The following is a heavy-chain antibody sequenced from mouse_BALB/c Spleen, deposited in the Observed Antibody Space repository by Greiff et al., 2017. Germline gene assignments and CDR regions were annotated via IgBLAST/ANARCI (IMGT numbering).Heavy chain of an antibody. CDR3: ARRDDDEGAGFAY. CDR1: GYAFSSYW. CDR2: IYPGDGDT. J-gene: IGHJ3*01. V-gene: IGHV1-80*01. D-gene: IGHD2-4*01. Sequence: QVQLQQSGAELVRPGSSVKISCKASGYAFSSYWMNWVKQRPGQGLEWIGQIYPGDGDTNYNGKFKGKATLTADKSSSTAYMQLSSLTSEESAVNFCARRDDDEGAGFAYWGQGTLVTVSA.